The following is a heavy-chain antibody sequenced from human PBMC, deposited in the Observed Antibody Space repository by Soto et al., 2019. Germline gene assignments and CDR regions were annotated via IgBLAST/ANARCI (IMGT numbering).Heavy chain of an antibody. V-gene: IGHV4-34*01. D-gene: IGHD3-10*01. CDR1: GGSFSDYS. CDR2: INHSGSA. CDR3: ARGLFSGDAYSGGWYYFDY. Sequence: QVQLQQWGAGLLKPSETLSLTCAVYGGSFSDYSWTWIRQPPGKALEWIGQINHSGSANYNPSLRSRVIISIGTPKNQFSLELTSVTDADTAVYYCARGLFSGDAYSGGWYYFDYWGQGTLVTVSS. J-gene: IGHJ4*02.